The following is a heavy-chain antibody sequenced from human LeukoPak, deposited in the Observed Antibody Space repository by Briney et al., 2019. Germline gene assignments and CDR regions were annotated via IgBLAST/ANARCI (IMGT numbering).Heavy chain of an antibody. J-gene: IGHJ6*03. CDR3: ARVSNTAVVRYYYYMDV. CDR2: FYHSGIT. V-gene: IGHV4-4*02. Sequence: PSGTLSLTCAVSGDSISSSNWWSWVRQPPGKGLEWIGEFYHSGITNYNPSLKSRATILVDKSNNQFSLKLSSVTAADTAVYYCARVSNTAVVRYYYYMDVWGKGTTVTVSS. D-gene: IGHD6-19*01. CDR1: GDSISSSNW.